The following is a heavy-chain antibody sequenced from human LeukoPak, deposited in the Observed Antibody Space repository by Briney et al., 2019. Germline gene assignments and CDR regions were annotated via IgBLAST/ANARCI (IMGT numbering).Heavy chain of an antibody. CDR1: GGSISSYY. J-gene: IGHJ4*02. CDR3: AIYYYDSSGYRVDY. CDR2: IYYSGST. V-gene: IGHV4-59*01. Sequence: PSETLSLTCTVSGGSISSYYWSWIRQPPGKGLEWIGYIYYSGSTNYKPSPKSRVTISVDTSKNQFSLKLSSVTAADTAVYYCAIYYYDSSGYRVDYWGQGTLVTVSS. D-gene: IGHD3-22*01.